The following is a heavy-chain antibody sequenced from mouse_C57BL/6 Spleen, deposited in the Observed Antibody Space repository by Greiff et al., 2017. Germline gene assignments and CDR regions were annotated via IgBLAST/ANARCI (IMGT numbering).Heavy chain of an antibody. CDR2: IYPGDGDT. J-gene: IGHJ2*01. V-gene: IGHV1-82*01. D-gene: IGHD1-1*01. CDR3: ARRYYYCSMGY. CDR1: GYAFSSSW. Sequence: QVQLQQSGPELVKPGASVKISCKASGYAFSSSWMNWVKQRPGKGLEWIGRIYPGDGDTNYNGKFKGKATLTADKSSSTAYMQLSSLTSEDSAVYFCARRYYYCSMGYWGQGTTLTVSS.